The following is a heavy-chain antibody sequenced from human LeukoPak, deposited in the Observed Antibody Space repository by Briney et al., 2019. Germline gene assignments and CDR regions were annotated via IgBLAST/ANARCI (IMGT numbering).Heavy chain of an antibody. Sequence: GGSLRLSCAASGFTFSSYWMSWVRQAPGKGLEWVANIKQDGSEKYYVDSVKGRFTISRDNAKNSLYLQMNSLRAEDTAVYYCARDRGYDFWSGYYPDYWGQGTLVTVSS. D-gene: IGHD3-3*01. CDR3: ARDRGYDFWSGYYPDY. CDR1: GFTFSSYW. J-gene: IGHJ4*02. CDR2: IKQDGSEK. V-gene: IGHV3-7*01.